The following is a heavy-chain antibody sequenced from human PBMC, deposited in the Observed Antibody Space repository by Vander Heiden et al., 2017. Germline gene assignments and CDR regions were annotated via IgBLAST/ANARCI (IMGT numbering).Heavy chain of an antibody. D-gene: IGHD2-21*02. V-gene: IGHV1-46*01. CDR1: GSTFTSYY. CDR2: INPSGGST. J-gene: IGHJ6*02. Sequence: QVQLVQSGAEVKKPGASVKVSCKASGSTFTSYYMHWVRQAPGQGLEWMGIINPSGGSTSYAQKFQGRVTMTRDTSTSTVYMELSSLRSEDTAVYYCARERHIVVVTAIGGRGMDVWGQGTTVTVSS. CDR3: ARERHIVVVTAIGGRGMDV.